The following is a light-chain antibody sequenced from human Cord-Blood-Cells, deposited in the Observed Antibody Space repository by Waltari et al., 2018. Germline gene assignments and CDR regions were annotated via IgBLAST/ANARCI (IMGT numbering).Light chain of an antibody. J-gene: IGLJ3*02. CDR2: GST. CDR3: QSYDSSLSGYWV. Sequence: QSVLTQPPSVSGAPGQRVTISCTGSSSNIGAGYDVHWYQQLPGTAPKRLLYGSTTRPAGVPDRFSGSRSGTSASLAITGLQAEDEADYYCQSYDSSLSGYWVFGGGTKLTVL. V-gene: IGLV1-40*01. CDR1: SSNIGAGYD.